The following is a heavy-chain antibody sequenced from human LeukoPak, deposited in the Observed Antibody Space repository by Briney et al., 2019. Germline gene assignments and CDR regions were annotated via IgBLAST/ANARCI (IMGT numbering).Heavy chain of an antibody. J-gene: IGHJ4*02. CDR3: ARDHSLGHCSGGSCSYFDY. V-gene: IGHV1-18*01. Sequence: ASVKVSCKASGYTFTSYGISWVRQAPGQGLEWMGWISAYNGNTNYAQKLQGRVTMTTDTSTSTAYMELRSLRSDDTAVYYCARDHSLGHCSGGSCSYFDYWGQGTLVTVSS. CDR1: GYTFTSYG. CDR2: ISAYNGNT. D-gene: IGHD2-15*01.